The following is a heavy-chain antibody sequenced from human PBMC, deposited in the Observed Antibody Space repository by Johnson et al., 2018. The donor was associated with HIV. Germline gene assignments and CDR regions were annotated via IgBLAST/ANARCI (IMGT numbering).Heavy chain of an antibody. CDR3: ARERGISGAFDI. J-gene: IGHJ3*02. Sequence: MQLVESGGGLVQPGGSLRLSCAASGISVSSNYMSWVRQAPGKGLEWVSVIYSDGSTYYADSVKGRFSISRDNSKNTLYLQMNSLRAEDTAVYYCARERGISGAFDIWGQGTMVTVS. CDR2: IYSDGST. CDR1: GISVSSNY. D-gene: IGHD3-10*01. V-gene: IGHV3-66*01.